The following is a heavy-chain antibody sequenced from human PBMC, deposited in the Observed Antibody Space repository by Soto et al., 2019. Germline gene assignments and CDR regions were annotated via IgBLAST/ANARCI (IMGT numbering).Heavy chain of an antibody. D-gene: IGHD6-19*01. J-gene: IGHJ6*02. CDR1: GGTFSTSA. CDR2: IMPVFPTP. V-gene: IGHV1-69*12. CDR3: ARDKDRRQLGWNYYYSLDV. Sequence: QVQLVQSGAEVKKPGSSVKVSCKASGGTFSTSAISWVRQAPGQGLEWVGGIMPVFPTPDYAQNFQGRVTITADESTTTASLELTSLRADDTAVYYWARDKDRRQLGWNYYYSLDVWGQGTAITVSS.